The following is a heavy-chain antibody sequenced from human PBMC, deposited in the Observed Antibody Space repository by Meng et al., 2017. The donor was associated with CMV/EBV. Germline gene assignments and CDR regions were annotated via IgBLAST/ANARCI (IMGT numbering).Heavy chain of an antibody. CDR1: GFTCNSYA. Sequence: GESLKISCAASGFTCNSYAMHWVRQAPGKGLDWVALISYDARNKYYADSVKGRFTISRDNSKNTLYLQMNSLRAEDTAVYYCAREKGWGADTTSFDYWGQGTLVTVSS. CDR3: AREKGWGADTTSFDY. V-gene: IGHV3-30*04. CDR2: ISYDARNK. D-gene: IGHD6-19*01. J-gene: IGHJ4*02.